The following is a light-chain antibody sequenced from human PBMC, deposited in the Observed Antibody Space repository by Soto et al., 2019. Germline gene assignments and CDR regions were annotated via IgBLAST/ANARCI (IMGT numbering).Light chain of an antibody. V-gene: IGKV3-20*01. CDR3: QQYGTSPRT. Sequence: EIVLTQSPGTLSLSPGERATLSCRASQSVSNNYLAWYQQKPGQAPRLLIYGASNRATGIPDRFSGSGSGTDFTLTISRLEPEDVAVYYCQQYGTSPRTFGQGTKVDSK. CDR2: GAS. J-gene: IGKJ1*01. CDR1: QSVSNNY.